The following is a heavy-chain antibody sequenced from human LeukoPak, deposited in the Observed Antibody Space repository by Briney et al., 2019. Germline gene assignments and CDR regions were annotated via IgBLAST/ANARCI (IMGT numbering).Heavy chain of an antibody. J-gene: IGHJ6*02. CDR2: IYYSGST. CDR3: ARDAGDDYYYCGMDV. CDR1: GGSISSYY. V-gene: IGHV4-59*01. D-gene: IGHD3-10*01. Sequence: SETLSLTCTVSGGSISSYYWSWIRQPPGKGLEWIGYIYYSGSTNYNPSLKSRVTISVDTSKNQFSLKLSSVTAADTAVYYCARDAGDDYYYCGMDVWGQGTTVTVSS.